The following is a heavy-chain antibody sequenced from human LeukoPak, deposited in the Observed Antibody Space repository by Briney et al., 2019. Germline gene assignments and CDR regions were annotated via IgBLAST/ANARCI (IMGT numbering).Heavy chain of an antibody. J-gene: IGHJ6*03. CDR1: GGSISSYY. Sequence: SETLSLTCTVSGGSISSYYWSWIRQPPGKGLEWIGYIYYSGSTNYNPSLKSRVTISVDSSKNQFSLKLSSVTAADTAMYYCARTTEGGYTYDYFYYYYMDVWGKGTTVTIPS. CDR3: ARTTEGGYTYDYFYYYYMDV. CDR2: IYYSGST. D-gene: IGHD5-18*01. V-gene: IGHV4-59*01.